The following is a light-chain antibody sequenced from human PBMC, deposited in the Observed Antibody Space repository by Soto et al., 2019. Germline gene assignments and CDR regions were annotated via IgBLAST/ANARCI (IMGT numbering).Light chain of an antibody. Sequence: DIQMTQSPSSLSASVGDRVTITCRASQSISSYLHWYQQKPGKAPKLLIYAAYSLQSGVPSRFSGSGSGTDFTLTISSLQPEDFATYYYQQYYSYPPYTFGQGTKLEIK. CDR2: AAY. V-gene: IGKV1-39*01. CDR1: QSISSY. CDR3: QQYYSYPPYT. J-gene: IGKJ2*01.